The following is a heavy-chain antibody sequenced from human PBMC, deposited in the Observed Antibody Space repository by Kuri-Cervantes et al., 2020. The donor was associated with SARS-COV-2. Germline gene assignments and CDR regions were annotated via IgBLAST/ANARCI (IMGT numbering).Heavy chain of an antibody. CDR2: MYHRGST. J-gene: IGHJ3*02. D-gene: IGHD3-16*02. CDR3: ARDPLGITFGGVIVDAFDI. V-gene: IGHV4-39*07. Sequence: SETLSLTCTVSGGPISSNNYLWGWIRQPPGKGLEWIASMYHRGSTYYNLSLKSRVTISVDTSKNQFSLKLSSVTAADTAVYYCARDPLGITFGGVIVDAFDIWGQARMVTVSS. CDR1: GGPISSNNYL.